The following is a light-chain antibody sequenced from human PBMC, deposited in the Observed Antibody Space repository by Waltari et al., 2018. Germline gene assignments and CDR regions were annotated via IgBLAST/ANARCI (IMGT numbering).Light chain of an antibody. CDR1: QSLTKKY. V-gene: IGKV3-20*01. Sequence: VLTQSPGTLSLSPGERATLSCRASQSLTKKYLALYQHKPGQAPRLVIYGASSRAAGIPDRFSGSGSGTDFTLTINRLEPDDFAVYYCQQYGSSVMYTFGQGTKLEIK. J-gene: IGKJ2*01. CDR2: GAS. CDR3: QQYGSSVMYT.